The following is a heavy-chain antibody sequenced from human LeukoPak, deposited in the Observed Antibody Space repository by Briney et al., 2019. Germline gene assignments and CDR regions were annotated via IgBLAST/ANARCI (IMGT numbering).Heavy chain of an antibody. CDR2: ISYDGSNK. Sequence: RTGGSLRLSCAASGFTFSNYAMHWVRQAPGKGLEWVAVISYDGSNKYYADSVKDRFTISRDNSKNTLLLQMNSLRAEDTAVYYCARVGRGYSFKVYYFDYWGQGTLVTVSS. J-gene: IGHJ4*02. V-gene: IGHV3-30*04. CDR3: ARVGRGYSFKVYYFDY. D-gene: IGHD5-18*01. CDR1: GFTFSNYA.